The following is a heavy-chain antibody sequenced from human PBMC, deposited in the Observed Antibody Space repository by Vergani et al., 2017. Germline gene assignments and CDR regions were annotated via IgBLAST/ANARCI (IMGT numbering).Heavy chain of an antibody. Sequence: QVQLVESGGGLVKPGGSLRLSCAASGFTFSDYYMSWIRQAPGKGLEWVSYISSSGSTIYYADSVKGRFTISRDNAKNSLYLQMNSLRAEDTAVYYCARDLKYDILTGYVYYYYGMDVWGQGTTVTVSS. J-gene: IGHJ6*02. CDR3: ARDLKYDILTGYVYYYYGMDV. D-gene: IGHD3-9*01. V-gene: IGHV3-11*01. CDR2: ISSSGSTI. CDR1: GFTFSDYY.